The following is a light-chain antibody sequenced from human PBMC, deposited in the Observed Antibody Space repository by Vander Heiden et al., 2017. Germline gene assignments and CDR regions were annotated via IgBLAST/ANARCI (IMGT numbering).Light chain of an antibody. CDR3: SSYTSGSTYV. CDR2: EVN. Sequence: QSALTQPASVSGSPGRSITISCTGTSSDIGNYNYVSWYQQHPGKAPKLMIYEVNNRPSGVSNRFSGSKSANTASLTISGLQAEDEADYYCSSYTSGSTYVFGTATKVTVL. CDR1: SSDIGNYNY. V-gene: IGLV2-14*01. J-gene: IGLJ1*01.